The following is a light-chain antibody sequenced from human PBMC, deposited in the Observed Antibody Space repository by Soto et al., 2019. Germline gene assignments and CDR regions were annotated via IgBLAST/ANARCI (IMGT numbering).Light chain of an antibody. J-gene: IGLJ1*01. Sequence: SVLTQPASVSGSPGQSITISSTGTSSDVGNYKYVSWYQQHPGKAPKLMIYEVSNRPSGVSNRFSGSKSGNTASLTISGLQAEDETDYYCFSYTSSGTYVFGTGTKVTVL. V-gene: IGLV2-14*01. CDR2: EVS. CDR3: FSYTSSGTYV. CDR1: SSDVGNYKY.